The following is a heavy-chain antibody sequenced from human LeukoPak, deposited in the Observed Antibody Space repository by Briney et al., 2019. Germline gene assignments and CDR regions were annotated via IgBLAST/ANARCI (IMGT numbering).Heavy chain of an antibody. CDR3: AREYSSSGYYYGMDV. CDR1: GFTFSSYG. V-gene: IGHV3-33*01. D-gene: IGHD6-6*01. CDR2: IWYDGSNK. Sequence: GGSLRLSCAASGFTFSSYGMHWVRQAPGKRLEWVAVIWYDGSNKYYADSVKGRFTISRDNSKNTLYLQMNSLRAEDTAVYYCAREYSSSGYYYGMDVWGQGTTVTVSS. J-gene: IGHJ6*02.